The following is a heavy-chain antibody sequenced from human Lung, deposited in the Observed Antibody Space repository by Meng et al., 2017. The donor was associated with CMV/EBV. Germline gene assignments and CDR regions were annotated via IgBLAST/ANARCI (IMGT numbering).Heavy chain of an antibody. Sequence: LSCPASGFTFRNYWMPWVRQAPGKGLVWVSRLGDDESNTAYADSVKGRFTISRDNAKNTLYLQMHSLTTEDTAVYYCARGGPQFAYWGQGTLVTVSS. V-gene: IGHV3-74*01. J-gene: IGHJ4*02. CDR3: ARGGPQFAY. CDR2: LGDDESNT. CDR1: GFTFRNYW.